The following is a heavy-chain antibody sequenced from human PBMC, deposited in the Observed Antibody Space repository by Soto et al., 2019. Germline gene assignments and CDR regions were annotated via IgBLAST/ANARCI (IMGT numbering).Heavy chain of an antibody. V-gene: IGHV1-2*04. CDR3: ARSHGGKPTYFDY. D-gene: IGHD2-15*01. CDR2: INPNSGGT. J-gene: IGHJ4*02. CDR1: GYTFTGYY. Sequence: ASVKVSCKASGYTFTGYYMHWVLQAPGQGLEWMGWINPNSGGTNYAQKFQGWVTMTRDTSISTAYMELSRLRSDDTAVYYCARSHGGKPTYFDYWGQGTLVTVSS.